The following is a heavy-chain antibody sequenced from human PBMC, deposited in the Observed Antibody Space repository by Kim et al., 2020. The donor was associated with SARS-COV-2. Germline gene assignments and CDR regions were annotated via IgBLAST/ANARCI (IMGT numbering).Heavy chain of an antibody. Sequence: GGSLRLSCAASGFTFSSYDMHWVRQATGKGLEWVSAIGTAGDTYYPGSVKGRFTISRENAKNSLYLQMNSLRAGDTAVYYCARPYGDYAGSWYFDLWGRGTLVTVSS. J-gene: IGHJ2*01. CDR1: GFTFSSYD. V-gene: IGHV3-13*01. D-gene: IGHD4-17*01. CDR3: ARPYGDYAGSWYFDL. CDR2: IGTAGDT.